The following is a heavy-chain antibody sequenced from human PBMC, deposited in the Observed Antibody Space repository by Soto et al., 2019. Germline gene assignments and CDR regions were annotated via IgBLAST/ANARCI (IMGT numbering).Heavy chain of an antibody. CDR1: GDSISSSSYY. Sequence: SETLSLTCTVSGDSISSSSYYWGWIRQPPGKGLEWIGSIYYSGSTYYNPSLKSRVTISVDTSKNQFSLKLTSVTAADTAVYYCARGDYYDSTYFDYWGQGTLVPVSS. CDR3: ARGDYYDSTYFDY. CDR2: IYYSGST. J-gene: IGHJ4*02. V-gene: IGHV4-39*01. D-gene: IGHD3-22*01.